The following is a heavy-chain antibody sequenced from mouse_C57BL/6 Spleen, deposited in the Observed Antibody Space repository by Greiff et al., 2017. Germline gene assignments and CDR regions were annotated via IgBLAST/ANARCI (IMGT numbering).Heavy chain of an antibody. D-gene: IGHD1-1*01. CDR3: AREGFLYYGSSYAMDY. J-gene: IGHJ4*01. CDR1: GYTFTSYW. CDR2: IYPGSGST. V-gene: IGHV1-55*01. Sequence: QVQLKQPGAELVKPGASVKMSCKASGYTFTSYWITWVKQRPGQGLEWIGDIYPGSGSTNYNEKFKSKATLTVDTSSSTAYMQLSSLTSEDSAVYYCAREGFLYYGSSYAMDYWGQGTSVTVSS.